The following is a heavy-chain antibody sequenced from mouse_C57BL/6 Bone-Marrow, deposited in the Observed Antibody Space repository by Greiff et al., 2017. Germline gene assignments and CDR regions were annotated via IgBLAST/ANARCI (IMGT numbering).Heavy chain of an antibody. Sequence: QVHVKQSGSELRSPGSSVKLSCKDFDSEVFPIAYMSWVRQKPGHGFEWIGGILPSIGRTIYGEKFEDKATLDADTLSNTAYLELNSLTSEDSAIYYCARHPHYYGSSYWYFDVWGTGTTVTVSS. CDR2: ILPSIGRT. J-gene: IGHJ1*03. CDR3: ARHPHYYGSSYWYFDV. V-gene: IGHV15-2*01. CDR1: DSEVFPIAY. D-gene: IGHD1-1*01.